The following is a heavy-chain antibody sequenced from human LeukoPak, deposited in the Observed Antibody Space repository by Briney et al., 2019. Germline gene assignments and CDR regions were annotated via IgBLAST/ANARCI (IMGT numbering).Heavy chain of an antibody. V-gene: IGHV3-33*01. CDR3: ARSRDHGSGSYDSYYFDY. CDR1: GFTFSSYG. CDR2: IRYDGSNK. J-gene: IGHJ4*02. D-gene: IGHD3-10*01. Sequence: GGSLTLSCAASGFTFSSYGMHWVRQAPGKALEWVAFIRYDGSNKYYADSVKGRFTISRDNSKDTLYLQMNSLRAEDTAVYYCARSRDHGSGSYDSYYFDYWGQGTLVTVS.